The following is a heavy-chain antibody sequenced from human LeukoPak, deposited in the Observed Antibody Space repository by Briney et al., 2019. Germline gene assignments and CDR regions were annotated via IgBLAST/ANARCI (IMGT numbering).Heavy chain of an antibody. D-gene: IGHD3-10*01. CDR3: AGHGFGSWAVDGSGSAELIN. Sequence: TSETLSLTCTVSGVSISSHYWSWIRQPPGKGLEWIGYIYFTGSTDYNPSLKSRLTISVDTSKNQFSLKLNSVTAADTAVYYCAGHGFGSWAVDGSGSAELINWGQGALVTVSS. CDR1: GVSISSHY. J-gene: IGHJ4*02. V-gene: IGHV4-59*08. CDR2: IYFTGST.